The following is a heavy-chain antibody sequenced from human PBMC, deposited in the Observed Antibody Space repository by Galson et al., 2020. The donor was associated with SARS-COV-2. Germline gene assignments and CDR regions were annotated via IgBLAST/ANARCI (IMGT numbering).Heavy chain of an antibody. CDR1: GGSFSGYY. CDR3: ARGHRGVVPSPILGLGPYYSYYYMDV. D-gene: IGHD2-2*01. CDR2: INNSGST. V-gene: IGHV4-34*01. Sequence: SETLSLTCAVYGGSFSGYYWSWIRQPPGKGLEWIGEINNSGSTNYSPSPKSRVTLSVDTSKNQFSLNLRSVTAADTALYYCARGHRGVVPSPILGLGPYYSYYYMDVWGKGTTVTVSS. J-gene: IGHJ6*03.